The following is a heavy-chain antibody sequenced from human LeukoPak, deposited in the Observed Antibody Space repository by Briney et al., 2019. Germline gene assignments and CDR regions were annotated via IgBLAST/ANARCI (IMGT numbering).Heavy chain of an antibody. CDR3: ERESSGSYYNPLGYMDV. D-gene: IGHD3-10*01. Sequence: SETLSLTCTVSGGSISIYYWSWLRQPAGKGLEWIGRVFTSGITNYNPSLKSRVTMSVDASRNQFSMNLSSVTAADTAVYYCERESSGSYYNPLGYMDVWGKGTTVTVSS. CDR1: GGSISIYY. CDR2: VFTSGIT. V-gene: IGHV4-4*07. J-gene: IGHJ6*03.